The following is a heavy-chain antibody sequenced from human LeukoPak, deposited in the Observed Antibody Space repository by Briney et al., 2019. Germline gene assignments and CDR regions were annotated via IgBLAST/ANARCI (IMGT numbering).Heavy chain of an antibody. CDR3: ARDLWFAASSPYGMDV. D-gene: IGHD2-21*01. CDR2: ISADNGNT. V-gene: IGHV1-18*01. Sequence: GASVKVSCKASGYTFSNYGLSWVRQAPGQGLEWMGWISADNGNTFYAQKVQGRLTMTTDTSTSIAYMELRSLRSDDTAVYYCARDLWFAASSPYGMDVWCQGTTVTVSS. J-gene: IGHJ6*02. CDR1: GYTFSNYG.